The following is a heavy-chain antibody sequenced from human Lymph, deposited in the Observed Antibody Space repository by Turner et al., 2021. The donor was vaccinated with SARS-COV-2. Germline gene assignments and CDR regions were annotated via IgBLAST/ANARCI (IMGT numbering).Heavy chain of an antibody. Sequence: QVQLVQSGAEVKKPGASVQVSCKASGYTFTSYAMHWVRQAPGQRLEWMGWINAGNGNTKYSQKFQGRVTITRDTSASTAYMELSSLRSEDTAVYYCASGGYCSSTSCYRFYGMDVWGQGTTVTVSS. V-gene: IGHV1-3*01. D-gene: IGHD2-2*02. CDR2: INAGNGNT. CDR3: ASGGYCSSTSCYRFYGMDV. CDR1: GYTFTSYA. J-gene: IGHJ6*02.